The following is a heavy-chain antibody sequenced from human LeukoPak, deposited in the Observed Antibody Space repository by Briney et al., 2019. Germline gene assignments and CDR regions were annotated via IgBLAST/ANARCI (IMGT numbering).Heavy chain of an antibody. D-gene: IGHD6-13*01. Sequence: GGSLRLSCGASGFTFSSHAMSWVRQAPGKGLEWVSAITGSGGSTPYADSVKGRFTISRDNSKNTLYLQMNSLRAEDTAVYYCARLYASSWYYFDYWGQGTLVTVSS. CDR2: ITGSGGST. J-gene: IGHJ4*02. CDR1: GFTFSSHA. CDR3: ARLYASSWYYFDY. V-gene: IGHV3-23*01.